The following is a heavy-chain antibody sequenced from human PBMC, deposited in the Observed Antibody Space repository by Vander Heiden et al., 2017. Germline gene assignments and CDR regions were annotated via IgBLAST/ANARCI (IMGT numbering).Heavy chain of an antibody. D-gene: IGHD3-22*01. CDR1: GFTFGDYA. CDR3: TRGIYYYDSSGYSYFDY. J-gene: IGHJ4*02. V-gene: IGHV3-49*03. CDR2: IRSKAYGGTT. Sequence: EVQLVESGGGLVQPGRSLRLSCTASGFTFGDYAMGWFRQAPGKGLEWVGFIRSKAYGGTTEYAASVKGRFTISRDDSKSIAYLQMNSLKTEDTAVYYCTRGIYYYDSSGYSYFDYWGQGTLVTVSS.